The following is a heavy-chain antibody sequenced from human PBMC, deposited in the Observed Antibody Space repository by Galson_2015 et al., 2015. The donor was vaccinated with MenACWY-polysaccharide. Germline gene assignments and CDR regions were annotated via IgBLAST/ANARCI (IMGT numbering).Heavy chain of an antibody. Sequence: SLRLSCAASGFTFSTYAMNWVRQAPGKGLEWVSTISSSGGNTCYADSVKGRFTISRDNSKNTLYLQMNSLRAGDTAVYYCARQTARRYSAALDIWGQGTMVTVSS. D-gene: IGHD1-14*01. CDR1: GFTFSTYA. J-gene: IGHJ3*02. V-gene: IGHV3-23*01. CDR2: ISSSGGNT. CDR3: ARQTARRYSAALDI.